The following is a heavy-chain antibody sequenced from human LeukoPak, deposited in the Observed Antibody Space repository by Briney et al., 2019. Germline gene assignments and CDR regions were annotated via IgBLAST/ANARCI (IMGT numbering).Heavy chain of an antibody. V-gene: IGHV4-31*03. J-gene: IGHJ3*02. CDR1: GGSISSGGYY. Sequence: PSQTLSLTCTASGGSISSGGYYWSWIRQHPGKGLEWIGYIYYSGSTYYNPSLKSRVTISVDTSKNQFSLKLSSVTAADTAVYYCARADDSSGYLDAFDIWGQGTMVTVSS. D-gene: IGHD3-22*01. CDR3: ARADDSSGYLDAFDI. CDR2: IYYSGST.